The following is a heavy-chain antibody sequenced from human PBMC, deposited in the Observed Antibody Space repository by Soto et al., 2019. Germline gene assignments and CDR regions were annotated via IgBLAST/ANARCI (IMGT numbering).Heavy chain of an antibody. Sequence: QVQLVESGGGVVQPGRSLRLSCAASGFTFSSYAMHWVRQAPGKGLEWVAVISYDGSNKYYADSVKGRFTISRDNSKNTLYLHMNSLRAEDTAVYYCARAEAVAGTIDYWGQGTLVTVSS. V-gene: IGHV3-30-3*01. CDR2: ISYDGSNK. D-gene: IGHD6-19*01. J-gene: IGHJ4*02. CDR1: GFTFSSYA. CDR3: ARAEAVAGTIDY.